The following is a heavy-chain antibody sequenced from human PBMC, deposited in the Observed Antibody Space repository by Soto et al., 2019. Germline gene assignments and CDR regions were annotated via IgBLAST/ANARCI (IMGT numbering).Heavy chain of an antibody. D-gene: IGHD4-17*01. Sequence: SGPTLVNPTQTLTLTCTFSGFSLSTREVGVGWIRQPPGKALEWLALIYWDDDKRYRPSLKSRLTIAKDTSKNLVILIMTNMDPEDTATYYCAHRLKSVGIDDYGDYPIYFDYWGQGTLVTVSS. CDR2: IYWDDDK. CDR1: GFSLSTREVG. J-gene: IGHJ4*02. V-gene: IGHV2-5*02. CDR3: AHRLKSVGIDDYGDYPIYFDY.